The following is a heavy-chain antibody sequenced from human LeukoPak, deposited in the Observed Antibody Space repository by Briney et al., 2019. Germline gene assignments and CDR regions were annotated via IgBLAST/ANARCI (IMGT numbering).Heavy chain of an antibody. D-gene: IGHD6-19*01. V-gene: IGHV4-4*07. CDR3: AREGQWLGEMDF. Sequence: SETLSLTCTVSRGSIQSHFWSWVRQPAGKGLEWIGRVFDSGNTDYNPSLNGRVTLSVDTSKNEFSLTLTSVTAADTAVYYCAREGQWLGEMDFWGPGILVTVSS. CDR1: RGSIQSHF. J-gene: IGHJ4*02. CDR2: VFDSGNT.